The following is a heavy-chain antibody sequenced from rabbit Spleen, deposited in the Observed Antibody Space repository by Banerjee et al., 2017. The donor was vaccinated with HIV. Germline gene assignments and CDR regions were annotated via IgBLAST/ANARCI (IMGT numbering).Heavy chain of an antibody. CDR1: GVSFTYNVH. J-gene: IGHJ6*01. V-gene: IGHV1S45*01. Sequence: QEQLVESGGGLVQPEGSLTLTCTASGVSFTYNVHMCWVRQAPGKGLEWVACMDTAGSSAFTYFASWAKGRFTISKTSSTTVTLQMTSLTAADTATYFCARDTSSSFSSYGMDLWGQGTLVTVS. D-gene: IGHD1-1*01. CDR2: MDTAGSSAFT. CDR3: ARDTSSSFSSYGMDL.